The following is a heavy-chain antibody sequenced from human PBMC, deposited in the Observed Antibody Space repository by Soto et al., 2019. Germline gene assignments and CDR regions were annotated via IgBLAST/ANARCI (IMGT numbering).Heavy chain of an antibody. D-gene: IGHD3-22*01. Sequence: GGSLRLSCAASGFTFSSYWMSWVRQAPGKGLEWVANIKQDGSEKYYVDSVKGRFTISRDNAKNSLYLQMNSLRAEDTAVYYCARFYYDSSGSQSPYYYYGMDVWGQGTTVTVSS. CDR1: GFTFSSYW. V-gene: IGHV3-7*04. J-gene: IGHJ6*02. CDR3: ARFYYDSSGSQSPYYYYGMDV. CDR2: IKQDGSEK.